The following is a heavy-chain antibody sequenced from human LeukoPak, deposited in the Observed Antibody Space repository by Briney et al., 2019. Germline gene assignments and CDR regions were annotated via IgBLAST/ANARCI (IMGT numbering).Heavy chain of an antibody. CDR3: AREEQVTIMDV. Sequence: PGGSLRLSCAASGFTFSSYWMNWARQAPGKGLEWVASINHNGNVNYYVDSVKGRFTISRDNAKNSLYLQMNSLRAEDTAMYYCAREEQVTIMDVWGQGTTVTVSS. CDR1: GFTFSSYW. J-gene: IGHJ6*02. D-gene: IGHD4-23*01. CDR2: INHNGNVN. V-gene: IGHV3-7*01.